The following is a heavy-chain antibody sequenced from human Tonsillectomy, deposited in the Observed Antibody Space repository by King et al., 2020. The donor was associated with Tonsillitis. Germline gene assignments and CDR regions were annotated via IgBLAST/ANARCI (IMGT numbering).Heavy chain of an antibody. CDR2: ISSSSSYI. V-gene: IGHV3-21*01. D-gene: IGHD5-18*01. J-gene: IGHJ6*02. Sequence: EQLVQSGGGLVKPGGSLRLSCAASGFTFSSYSMNWVRQAPGKGLEWVSSISSSSSYIYYADSVKGRFTISRDNAKNSLYLQMNSLRAEDTAVYYCARVGYYTPGDYYYGMDVWGQGTTVTVSS. CDR3: ARVGYYTPGDYYYGMDV. CDR1: GFTFSSYS.